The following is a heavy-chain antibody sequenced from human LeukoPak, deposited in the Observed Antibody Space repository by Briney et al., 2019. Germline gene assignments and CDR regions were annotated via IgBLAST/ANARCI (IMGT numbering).Heavy chain of an antibody. Sequence: PSETLSLTCAVSGGSITSYTYYWGWIRQPPGKGLEWIGSMSYSGSSYYNPSLKSRVTISLDTSKNQFSLKLTSVTAADTAVYYCARPSNYGSGLGILGRGQGTLVIVSS. V-gene: IGHV4-39*01. CDR1: GGSITSYTYY. J-gene: IGHJ4*02. CDR2: MSYSGSS. CDR3: ARPSNYGSGLGILG. D-gene: IGHD3-10*01.